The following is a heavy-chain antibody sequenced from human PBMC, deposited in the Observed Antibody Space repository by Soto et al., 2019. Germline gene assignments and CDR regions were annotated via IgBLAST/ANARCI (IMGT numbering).Heavy chain of an antibody. CDR3: ARDVGKNY. CDR1: GASFSSYY. V-gene: IGHV4-4*07. Sequence: SETLSLPCSVSGASFSSYYWSWFRQPVGKGLEWIGRIHSSGNPNYNPSLESRVTMSLDTSKNQFSLRLGSLTAADTALYLCARDVGKNYWGQGTRVSVSS. CDR2: IHSSGNP. D-gene: IGHD3-10*01. J-gene: IGHJ4*02.